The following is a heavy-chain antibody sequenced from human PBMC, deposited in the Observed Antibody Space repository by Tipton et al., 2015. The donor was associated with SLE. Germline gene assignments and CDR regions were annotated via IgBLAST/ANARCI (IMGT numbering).Heavy chain of an antibody. Sequence: SLRLSCAAAGFTFSDYSMNWIRQAPGKGLEWVSSISSTSTYIYYADSVRGRFTISRDNARNSLYLQMDSLTAGDTAVYYCARGALYCTRTSCYRGSLAGFDYWGQGTLVTVSS. D-gene: IGHD2-2*02. CDR2: ISSTSTYI. CDR3: ARGALYCTRTSCYRGSLAGFDY. CDR1: GFTFSDYS. J-gene: IGHJ4*02. V-gene: IGHV3-21*01.